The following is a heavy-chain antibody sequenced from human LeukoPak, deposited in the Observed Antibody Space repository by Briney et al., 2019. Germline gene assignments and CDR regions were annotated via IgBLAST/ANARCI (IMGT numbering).Heavy chain of an antibody. J-gene: IGHJ6*03. D-gene: IGHD6-13*01. CDR1: GYSFTSYW. Sequence: GESLKISCKGSGYSFTSYWIGWVRQMPGKGLEWMGIIYPGDSDTRYSPSFQGQVTISADKSISSAYLQWSSLKASDTAMYYCARRVEYSSSWYSDYYYYMDVWGKGTTVTVSS. V-gene: IGHV5-51*01. CDR3: ARRVEYSSSWYSDYYYYMDV. CDR2: IYPGDSDT.